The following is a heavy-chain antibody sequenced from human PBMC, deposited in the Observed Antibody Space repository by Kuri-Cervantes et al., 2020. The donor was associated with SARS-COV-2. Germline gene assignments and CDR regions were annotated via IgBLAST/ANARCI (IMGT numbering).Heavy chain of an antibody. CDR3: ARESRDAYNLGSFDL. V-gene: IGHV3-48*03. CDR1: GFTFSSYE. J-gene: IGHJ2*01. Sequence: GESLKISCAASGFTFSSYEMHWVRQAPGKGLEWVSYISSSGSAIYYADSVKGRFIVSRDNAKNSLYLQMNSLRDEDTAVYYCARESRDAYNLGSFDLWGRGTLVTVSS. CDR2: ISSSGSAI. D-gene: IGHD5-24*01.